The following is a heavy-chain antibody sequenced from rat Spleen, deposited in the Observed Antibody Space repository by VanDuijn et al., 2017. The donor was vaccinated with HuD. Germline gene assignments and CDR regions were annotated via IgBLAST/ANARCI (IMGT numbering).Heavy chain of an antibody. J-gene: IGHJ3*01. D-gene: IGHD1-4*01. CDR2: INKDSSRM. Sequence: EVKLVESGGGPVQPGRSLKLSCAASGFNFNENWMGWVRQAPGKGLEWIGEINKDSSRMKYIPSLKDKFTISRDNAENTVYLQMNSLRSEDTATYYCARVGTRVSRFAYWGQGTLVTVSS. CDR1: GFNFNENW. V-gene: IGHV4-2*01. CDR3: ARVGTRVSRFAY.